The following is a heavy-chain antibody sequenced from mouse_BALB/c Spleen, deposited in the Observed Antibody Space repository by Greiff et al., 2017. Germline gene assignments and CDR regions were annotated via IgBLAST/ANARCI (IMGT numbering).Heavy chain of an antibody. Sequence: EVQLQQSGAELVRPGALVKLSCKASGFNIKDYYMHWVKQRPEQGLEWIGWIDPENGNTIYDPKFQGKASITADTSSNTAYLQLSSLTSEDTAVYYCARGYGSSYGYFDVWGAGTTVTVSS. CDR3: ARGYGSSYGYFDV. V-gene: IGHV14-1*02. CDR1: GFNIKDYY. CDR2: IDPENGNT. J-gene: IGHJ1*01. D-gene: IGHD1-1*01.